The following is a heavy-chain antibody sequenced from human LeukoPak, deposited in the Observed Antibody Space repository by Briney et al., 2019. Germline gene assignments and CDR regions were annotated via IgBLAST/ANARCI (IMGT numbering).Heavy chain of an antibody. J-gene: IGHJ4*02. V-gene: IGHV3-64*01. CDR3: AREYYYGALDY. Sequence: GGSLRLSCAASGFTLSSYPMHWVRQAPGKGLEYVSDISRNRESTYYANSVKGRFTISRDNSKNTLYLQMGRLRAEDMAVYYSAREYYYGALDYWGKGNLVTVSS. D-gene: IGHD3-10*01. CDR1: GFTLSSYP. CDR2: ISRNREST.